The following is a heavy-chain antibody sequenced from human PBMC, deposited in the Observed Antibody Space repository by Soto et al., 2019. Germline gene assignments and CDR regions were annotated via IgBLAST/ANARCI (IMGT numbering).Heavy chain of an antibody. Sequence: QVQLVQSGAEVKKPGASVKVSCKASGYTFTGYYMHWVRQAPGQGLEWMGWINPNSGGTNYAQKFQGWVTMTRDTSIRPAYMELRRLRSDDTAVYYCARYSSSLYGYNWFDPWGQGTLVTVSS. CDR3: ARYSSSLYGYNWFDP. V-gene: IGHV1-2*04. D-gene: IGHD6-13*01. J-gene: IGHJ5*02. CDR2: INPNSGGT. CDR1: GYTFTGYY.